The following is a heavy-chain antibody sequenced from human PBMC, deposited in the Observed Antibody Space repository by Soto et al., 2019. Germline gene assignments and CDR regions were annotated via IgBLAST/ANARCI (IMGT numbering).Heavy chain of an antibody. V-gene: IGHV4-59*08. CDR3: ARIGYCSSTSCYAPFGYYYYYMDV. CDR2: IYYSGST. D-gene: IGHD2-2*01. CDR1: GGSISRYY. J-gene: IGHJ6*03. Sequence: SETLSLTCTVSGGSISRYYWSWIRQPPGKGLEWIGYIYYSGSTNYNPSLKSRVTISVDTSKNQFSLKLSSVTAADTAVYYCARIGYCSSTSCYAPFGYYYYYMDVWGKGTTVTVS.